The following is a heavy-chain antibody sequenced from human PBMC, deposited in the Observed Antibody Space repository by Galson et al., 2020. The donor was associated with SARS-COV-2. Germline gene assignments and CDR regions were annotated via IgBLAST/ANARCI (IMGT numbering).Heavy chain of an antibody. Sequence: GGYLRLSCTASGFTVSSNYMTWVRQAPGKGLECVSVIYSGSTTYYADSVKGRFTISSDNSQNTLYLQMNSLRAEDTAVYYCARAPPPNYYYGLDVWGQGTTVTVSS. J-gene: IGHJ6*02. V-gene: IGHV3-66*01. CDR2: IYSGSTT. CDR3: ARAPPPNYYYGLDV. CDR1: GFTVSSNY.